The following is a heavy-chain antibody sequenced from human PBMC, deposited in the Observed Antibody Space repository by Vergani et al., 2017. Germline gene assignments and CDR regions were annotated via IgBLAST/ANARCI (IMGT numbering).Heavy chain of an antibody. J-gene: IGHJ5*02. V-gene: IGHV4-34*01. D-gene: IGHD6-13*01. CDR3: ARRRGQQLGNFDP. CDR1: GGSFSGYY. CDR2: INHSGST. Sequence: QVQLQQWGAGLLKPSETLSLTCAVYGGSFSGYYWSWIRQPPGKGLEWIGEINHSGSTNYNPSLKSRVTISVDTSKNQFSLKLSSVTAADTAVYYGARRRGQQLGNFDPWGQGTLVTVSS.